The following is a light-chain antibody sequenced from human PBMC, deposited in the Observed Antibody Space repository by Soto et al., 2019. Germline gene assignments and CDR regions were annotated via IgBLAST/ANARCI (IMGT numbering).Light chain of an antibody. Sequence: DIVLTQSPATLSLSPGERATLSCRASQSVSSYLAWYQQKPGQAPRLLIYDASNRATGIPARFSGSGSGTDFPLTISSLGPKDFAVYDCQQRSNWPPVFTFGPGTKVDIK. CDR3: QQRSNWPPVFT. CDR2: DAS. CDR1: QSVSSY. V-gene: IGKV3-11*01. J-gene: IGKJ3*01.